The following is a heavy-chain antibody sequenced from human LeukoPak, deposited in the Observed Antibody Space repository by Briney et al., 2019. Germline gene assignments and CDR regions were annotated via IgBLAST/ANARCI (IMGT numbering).Heavy chain of an antibody. J-gene: IGHJ4*02. CDR3: ARERQNKDFWSGGDY. D-gene: IGHD3-3*01. CDR2: VKQDGSEK. Sequence: GGSLRLSCAASGFVFSNYWMSWVRQAPGKGLEWVANVKQDGSEKYYVDSVKGRFTISRDNAKNSLYLQMNTLRPEDTAVYYCARERQNKDFWSGGDYWGQGTMVTVSS. V-gene: IGHV3-7*01. CDR1: GFVFSNYW.